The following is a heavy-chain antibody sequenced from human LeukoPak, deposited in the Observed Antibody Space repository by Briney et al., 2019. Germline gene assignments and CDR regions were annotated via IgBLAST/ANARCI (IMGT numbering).Heavy chain of an antibody. CDR3: AKVDKQWLAFDY. CDR1: GCTFTSYG. D-gene: IGHD6-19*01. V-gene: IGHV1-18*01. Sequence: ASVKVSCKASGCTFTSYGISWVRQAPGQGLEWMGWISAYNGNTNYAQKLQGRVTITTDTSTSTAYMELRSLRSDDTAVYYCAKVDKQWLAFDYWGQGTLVTVSS. CDR2: ISAYNGNT. J-gene: IGHJ4*02.